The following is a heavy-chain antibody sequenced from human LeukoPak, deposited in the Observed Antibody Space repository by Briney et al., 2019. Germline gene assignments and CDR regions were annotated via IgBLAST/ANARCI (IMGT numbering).Heavy chain of an antibody. J-gene: IGHJ6*02. D-gene: IGHD3-22*01. CDR1: GFTFSNYD. V-gene: IGHV3-13*04. CDR2: IGTAGDT. CDR3: ARGSGGYYDGGRRYYYGMDV. Sequence: GGSLRLSCAASGFTFSNYDMHWVRQATGKGLEWVSAIGTAGDTYYPGSVRGRFTMSRENAKNSLYLQMNSLRAEDTAVYYCARGSGGYYDGGRRYYYGMDVWGQGTTVTVSS.